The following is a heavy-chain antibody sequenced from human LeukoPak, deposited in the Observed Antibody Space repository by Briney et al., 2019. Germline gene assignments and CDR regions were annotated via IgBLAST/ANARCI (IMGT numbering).Heavy chain of an antibody. D-gene: IGHD1-26*01. CDR2: IYYSGST. CDR3: ARRSGSYYGYYYMDV. Sequence: SESLSLTCTVSGGSISSYYWSWIRQPPGKGLEWIGSIYYSGSTYYNPSLKSRVTISVDTSKNQFSLKLSSVTAADTAVYYCARRSGSYYGYYYMDVWGKGTTVTISS. CDR1: GGSISSYY. V-gene: IGHV4-59*05. J-gene: IGHJ6*03.